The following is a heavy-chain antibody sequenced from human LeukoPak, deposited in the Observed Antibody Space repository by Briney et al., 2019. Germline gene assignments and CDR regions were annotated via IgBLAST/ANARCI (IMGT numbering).Heavy chain of an antibody. V-gene: IGHV4-4*02. CDR2: VSLDGIT. J-gene: IGHJ6*01. D-gene: IGHD6-19*01. CDR1: GDSISDDSVNKNNW. CDR3: ARDSSAPRSYFALDV. Sequence: SETLSLTCVFSGDSISDDSVNKNNWLNWVRQAPGKGLEWIGDVSLDGITNYNPSLLGRVTISLDKSAKQVSLRLTSVTAADTAIYYCARDSSAPRSYFALDVWGQGTTVTVSS.